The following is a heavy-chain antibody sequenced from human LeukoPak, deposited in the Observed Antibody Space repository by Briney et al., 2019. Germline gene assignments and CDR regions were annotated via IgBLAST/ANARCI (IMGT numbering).Heavy chain of an antibody. CDR3: ARGIDQYDFWSSAGYYFDY. CDR1: GFTFGSYS. V-gene: IGHV3-21*01. Sequence: GGSLRLSCAASGFTFGSYSMNWVRQAPGKGLEWVSSISSSSSYIYYADSVKGRFTISRDNSKNTLYLQMNSLRAEDTAVYYCARGIDQYDFWSSAGYYFDYWGQGTLVTVSS. D-gene: IGHD3-3*01. CDR2: ISSSSSYI. J-gene: IGHJ4*02.